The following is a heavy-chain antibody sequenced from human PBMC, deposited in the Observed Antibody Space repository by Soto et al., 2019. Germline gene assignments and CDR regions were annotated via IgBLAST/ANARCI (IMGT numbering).Heavy chain of an antibody. D-gene: IGHD1-20*01. V-gene: IGHV3-23*01. CDR2: ISANDVGT. Sequence: GGSLRLSCEASGFTLRNYAMTWIRQAPGKGLEWVSLISANDVGTYYAESVKTRFTISTDQSRNTVYLQMDSLRADDTAIYYCAKAKNDYNWDNRPPFDYWGQGTLVTVS. CDR1: GFTLRNYA. J-gene: IGHJ4*02. CDR3: AKAKNDYNWDNRPPFDY.